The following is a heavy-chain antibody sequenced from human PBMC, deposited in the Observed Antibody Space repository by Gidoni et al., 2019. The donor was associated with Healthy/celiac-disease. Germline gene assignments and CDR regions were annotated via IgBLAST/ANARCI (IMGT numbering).Heavy chain of an antibody. J-gene: IGHJ6*02. CDR1: GFTFSSYG. D-gene: IGHD2-2*02. Sequence: QVQLVESGGGVVQPGRSLRLSCAASGFTFSSYGMHWVRQAPGKGLEWVAVIWYDGSNKYYADSVKGRFTISRDNSKNTLYLQMNSLRAEDTAVYYCARDGFESWVVPAAIGLYYYGMDVWGQGTTVTVSS. V-gene: IGHV3-33*01. CDR2: IWYDGSNK. CDR3: ARDGFESWVVPAAIGLYYYGMDV.